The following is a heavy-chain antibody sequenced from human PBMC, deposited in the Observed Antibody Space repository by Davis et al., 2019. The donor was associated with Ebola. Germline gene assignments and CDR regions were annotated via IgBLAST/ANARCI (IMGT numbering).Heavy chain of an antibody. CDR2: IIPIFGTA. CDR3: ARVRGVPAAIGRWFDP. D-gene: IGHD2-2*01. Sequence: SVKVSCKASGGTFSSYAISWVRQAPGQGLEWMGGIIPIFGTANYAQKFQGRVTITADESTSTAYMELSSLRSEDTAVYYCARVRGVPAAIGRWFDPWGQGTLVTVSS. V-gene: IGHV1-69*13. CDR1: GGTFSSYA. J-gene: IGHJ5*02.